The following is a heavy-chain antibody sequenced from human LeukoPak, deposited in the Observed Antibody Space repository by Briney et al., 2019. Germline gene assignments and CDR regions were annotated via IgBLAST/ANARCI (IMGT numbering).Heavy chain of an antibody. CDR2: ISGSGGST. CDR1: GFTLTRYA. Sequence: PGGFLRLSCAAPGFTLTRYAMTWVRPAPGKGLQWVSAISGSGGSTYYADSVKGRFTISRDNSKNTLYLQMNSLRAEDTAVYYCAKLSAVVMVVATVDYWGQGTLVTVSS. CDR3: AKLSAVVMVVATVDY. V-gene: IGHV3-23*01. D-gene: IGHD2-15*01. J-gene: IGHJ4*02.